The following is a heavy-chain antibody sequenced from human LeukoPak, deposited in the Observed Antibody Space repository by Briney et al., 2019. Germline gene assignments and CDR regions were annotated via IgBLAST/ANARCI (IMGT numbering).Heavy chain of an antibody. V-gene: IGHV3-23*01. CDR1: GFTFSGCA. Sequence: GASLRLSCAASGFTFSGCAMSWVRQAPGKGLEWVSGVSNSGGSTYYADSVKGRFTISRDNSKNMLYLQMNSLRAEDTAVYYCATPNYYGSSGYLRVWGQGTLVTVSS. CDR2: VSNSGGST. D-gene: IGHD3-22*01. CDR3: ATPNYYGSSGYLRV. J-gene: IGHJ4*02.